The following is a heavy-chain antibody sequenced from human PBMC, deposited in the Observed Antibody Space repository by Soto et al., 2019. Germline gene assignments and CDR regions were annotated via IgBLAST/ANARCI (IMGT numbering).Heavy chain of an antibody. CDR2: SSSNGGST. D-gene: IGHD6-19*01. Sequence: VGSLRLSCSASGFTFSSYAMHWVRPAPGKGLEYVSASSSNGGSTYYADSVKGRFTISRDNSKNTLYLQMSSLRAEDTAVYYCVKDPYSGAVAGTGDFDPWGQGTLVAVAS. J-gene: IGHJ5*02. CDR3: VKDPYSGAVAGTGDFDP. V-gene: IGHV3-64D*06. CDR1: GFTFSSYA.